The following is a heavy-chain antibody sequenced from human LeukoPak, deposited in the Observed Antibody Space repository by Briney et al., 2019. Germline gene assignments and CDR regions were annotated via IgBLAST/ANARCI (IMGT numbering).Heavy chain of an antibody. V-gene: IGHV3-33*01. Sequence: GGSLRLSCAASGFTFSSYGMHWVRQAPGKGLEWVAVIWYDGSNKYYADSVKGRFTISRDNSKNTLYLQMNSLRAEDTAVYYCARDRGFQNVWGTPDYWGQGTLVTVSS. J-gene: IGHJ4*02. CDR2: IWYDGSNK. D-gene: IGHD3-16*01. CDR3: ARDRGFQNVWGTPDY. CDR1: GFTFSSYG.